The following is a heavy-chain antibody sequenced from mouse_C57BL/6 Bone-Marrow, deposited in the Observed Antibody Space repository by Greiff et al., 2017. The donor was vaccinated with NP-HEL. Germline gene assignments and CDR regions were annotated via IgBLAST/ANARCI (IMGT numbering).Heavy chain of an antibody. CDR1: GYSITSGYY. V-gene: IGHV3-6*01. J-gene: IGHJ2*01. CDR3: AREPYFDY. CDR2: ISYDGSN. Sequence: DVQLQESGPGLVKPSQSLSLTCSVTGYSITSGYYWNWIRQFPGNKLEWMGYISYDGSNNYNPSLKNRISITRDTSKNQFFLKLNSVTTEDTATYYCAREPYFDYWGQGTTLTVSS.